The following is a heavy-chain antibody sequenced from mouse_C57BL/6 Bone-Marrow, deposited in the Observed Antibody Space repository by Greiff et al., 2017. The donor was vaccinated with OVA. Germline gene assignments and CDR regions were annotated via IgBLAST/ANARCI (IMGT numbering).Heavy chain of an antibody. CDR1: GYTFTDYN. V-gene: IGHV1-18*01. D-gene: IGHD1-1*01. Sequence: EVQLQQSGPELVKPGASVKIPCKASGYTFTDYNMDWVKQSHGKSLEWIGDINPNNGGTIYNQKFKGKATLTVDKSSSTAYMELRSLTSEDTAVYYCARRASTTVVAPYFDYWGQGTTLTVSS. J-gene: IGHJ2*01. CDR2: INPNNGGT. CDR3: ARRASTTVVAPYFDY.